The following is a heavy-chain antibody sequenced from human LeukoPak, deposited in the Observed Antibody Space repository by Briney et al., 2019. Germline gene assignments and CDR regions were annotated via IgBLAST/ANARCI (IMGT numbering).Heavy chain of an antibody. V-gene: IGHV3-23*01. Sequence: GGSLRLSCAASGFTFSSYAMSWVRQAPGKGLEWVSAISGSGSSTYYADSVKGRFTISRDNSKNTLYLQMNSLRAEDTAVYYCAKALGSNYYYMDVWGKGTTVTVSS. CDR1: GFTFSSYA. CDR2: ISGSGSST. D-gene: IGHD7-27*01. CDR3: AKALGSNYYYMDV. J-gene: IGHJ6*03.